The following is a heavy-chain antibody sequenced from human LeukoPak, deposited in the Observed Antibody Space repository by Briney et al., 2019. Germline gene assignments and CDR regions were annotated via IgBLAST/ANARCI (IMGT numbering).Heavy chain of an antibody. CDR2: IWYDGNNK. CDR3: ARSTNSEYDIYHFDY. D-gene: IGHD3-9*01. J-gene: IGHJ4*02. Sequence: GGSLRLSCAASGFTFSSYGMHWVRQAPGKGLEWVAVIWYDGNNKYYADSVKGRFTISRDNSPNTLYLQMNSLGAEATSVYYCARSTNSEYDIYHFDYWGQGTLVTVSS. CDR1: GFTFSSYG. V-gene: IGHV3-33*01.